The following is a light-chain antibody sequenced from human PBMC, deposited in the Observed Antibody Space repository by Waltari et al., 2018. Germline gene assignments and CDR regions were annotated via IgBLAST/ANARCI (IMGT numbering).Light chain of an antibody. J-gene: IGKJ1*01. CDR3: LQDYSFPWT. V-gene: IGKV1-6*01. CDR2: STF. CDR1: HDISND. Sequence: AIQMTQSPSSLSAVIGDRVTISCRASHDISNDLGWYQQKPGKAPKLLIYSTFTLLSGVPSRFSGSRSGTDFTLTITSLQPEDFATYYCLQDYSFPWTFGQGTRVEI.